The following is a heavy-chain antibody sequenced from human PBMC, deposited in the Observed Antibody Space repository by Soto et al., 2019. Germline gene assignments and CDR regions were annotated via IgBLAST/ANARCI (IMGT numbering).Heavy chain of an antibody. J-gene: IGHJ5*02. CDR3: ARRDRSGYSYWLDT. CDR1: VVSINNHPYF. Sequence: SETLSLTCTVSVVSINNHPYFWGWIRQHPGKGLEWIGSISDSGSTSYNPSLKSRLTISVDTSKNQFSLNLSSVTAADTAVYYCARRDRSGYSYWLDTWGQGTLVTVSS. D-gene: IGHD3-22*01. CDR2: ISDSGST. V-gene: IGHV4-31*03.